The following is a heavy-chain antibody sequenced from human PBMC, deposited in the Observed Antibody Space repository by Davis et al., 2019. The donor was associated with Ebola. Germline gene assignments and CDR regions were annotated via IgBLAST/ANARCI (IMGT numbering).Heavy chain of an antibody. CDR2: TYYSSKWYN. J-gene: IGHJ3*02. D-gene: IGHD3/OR15-3a*01. V-gene: IGHV6-1*01. Sequence: HSQTLSLTCAISGDSVSSGGWNWIRQSPSRGLEWLGRTYYSSKWYNDYSVSVKSRITITPDTSKNQLSLQLNSVTPEDTAVYYCARGWLRTGFDIWGQGTMVTVSS. CDR1: GDSVSSGG. CDR3: ARGWLRTGFDI.